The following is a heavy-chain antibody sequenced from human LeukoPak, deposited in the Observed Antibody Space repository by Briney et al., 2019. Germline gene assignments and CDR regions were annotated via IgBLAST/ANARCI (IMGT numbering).Heavy chain of an antibody. Sequence: QPGGSLRLSCAASGITFSSYAMSWVRQAPGKGLEWVSTISRSGGSPYYADSVKGRFPISRDNSKNTLYLQMNSLRAEDTAVYYCAKGIAVAGNYYFDYWGQGTLVTVSS. CDR3: AKGIAVAGNYYFDY. CDR2: ISRSGGSP. V-gene: IGHV3-23*01. D-gene: IGHD6-19*01. J-gene: IGHJ4*02. CDR1: GITFSSYA.